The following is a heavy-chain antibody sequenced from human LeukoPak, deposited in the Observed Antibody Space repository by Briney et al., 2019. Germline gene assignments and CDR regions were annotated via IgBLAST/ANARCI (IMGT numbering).Heavy chain of an antibody. CDR1: GFTFSNAW. CDR3: TTDLSGLGQWLGN. J-gene: IGHJ4*02. D-gene: IGHD6-19*01. Sequence: PGGSLRLSCAASGFTFSNAWMSWVRQAPGKGLEWVGNIKSRTDGGTTDYAVPVKGRITISRDDSKITLYLQMNSLKTEDAAVYYCTTDLSGLGQWLGNWGQGTLVTVSS. CDR2: IKSRTDGGTT. V-gene: IGHV3-15*01.